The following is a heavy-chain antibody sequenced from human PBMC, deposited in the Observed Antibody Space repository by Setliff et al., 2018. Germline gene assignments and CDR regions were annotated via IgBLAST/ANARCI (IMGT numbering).Heavy chain of an antibody. CDR2: IKQDGSEK. CDR3: VRDTTSGWMLTN. D-gene: IGHD6-25*01. V-gene: IGHV3-7*01. CDR1: GFIFSHDW. J-gene: IGHJ4*02. Sequence: GGSLRLSCVASGFIFSHDWMSWVRQAPGKGLEWVANIKQDGSEKYYVDSVKGRFSISRDNARDSLYLQMNSLRAEDTAVYYCVRDTTSGWMLTNWGQGTLVTVSS.